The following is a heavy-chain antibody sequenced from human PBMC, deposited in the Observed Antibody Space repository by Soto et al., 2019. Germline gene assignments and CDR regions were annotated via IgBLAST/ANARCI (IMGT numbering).Heavy chain of an antibody. D-gene: IGHD3-10*01. V-gene: IGHV3-23*01. CDR2: ISGSGVCT. CDR1: GFTFSSYA. Sequence: GGSLRLSCAASGFTFSSYAMSWVRQAPGKGLEWVSAISGSGVCTYYADSVKGLFTISRDNSKNTLYLQMNSLRAEDTAVYYCAKDRVLLWLSAFDIWGQGTMVTVSS. J-gene: IGHJ3*02. CDR3: AKDRVLLWLSAFDI.